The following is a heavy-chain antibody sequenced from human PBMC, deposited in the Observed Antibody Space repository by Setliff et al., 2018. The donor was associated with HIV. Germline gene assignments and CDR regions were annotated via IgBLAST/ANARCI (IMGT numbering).Heavy chain of an antibody. Sequence: PSETLSPTCTVSGGSINSANYYWSWIRLPAGKGLEWVGRIYASGNTNYNPSLKSRVTISVDTSNKQFSLNRSSVTAADTAVYYCARDSDYYDSSTYRLDYWGQGTLVTVSS. CDR1: GGSINSANYY. D-gene: IGHD3-22*01. J-gene: IGHJ4*02. CDR2: IYASGNT. V-gene: IGHV4-61*02. CDR3: ARDSDYYDSSTYRLDY.